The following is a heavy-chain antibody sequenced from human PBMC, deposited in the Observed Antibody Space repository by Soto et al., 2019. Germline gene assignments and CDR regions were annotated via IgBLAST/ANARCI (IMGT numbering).Heavy chain of an antibody. Sequence: QVQLQESGPGLVKPSETLSLTCTVSGGSISSYYWSWIRQPPGKGLEWIGYFYYSGSTNYNPSLKSRVTISVDTSKNQFSLKLSSVTAADTAVYYCARDGSVSHYAFDIWGQGTMVTVSS. J-gene: IGHJ3*02. CDR3: ARDGSVSHYAFDI. CDR1: GGSISSYY. V-gene: IGHV4-59*01. CDR2: FYYSGST.